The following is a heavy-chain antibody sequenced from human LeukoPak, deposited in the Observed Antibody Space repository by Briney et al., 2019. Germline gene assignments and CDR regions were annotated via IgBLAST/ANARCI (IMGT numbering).Heavy chain of an antibody. V-gene: IGHV1-46*02. CDR2: INPSGGST. D-gene: IGHD3-22*01. CDR1: GYTFKNYY. Sequence: ASVKVSCKASGYTFKNYYMHWVRQAPGQGLEWMGIINPSGGSTSYAQKFQGRVTMTRDTSTSTVYMELSSLRSEDTAVYYCARSSPRKGDSSGYYGYWGQGTLVTVSS. J-gene: IGHJ4*02. CDR3: ARSSPRKGDSSGYYGY.